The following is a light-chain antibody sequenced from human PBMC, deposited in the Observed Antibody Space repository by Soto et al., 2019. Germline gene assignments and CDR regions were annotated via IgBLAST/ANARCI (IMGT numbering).Light chain of an antibody. Sequence: QSVLTQPPSVCGTPGQRVTISCSGSSSNIGSNTVNWYEQLPGTAPKLLIYADNQRPSGVPDRFSGSRSGTSASLAISGLLSEDEADYYCSAWDDSLNGWVFGGGTKLTVL. CDR1: SSNIGSNT. J-gene: IGLJ3*02. CDR2: ADN. V-gene: IGLV1-44*01. CDR3: SAWDDSLNGWV.